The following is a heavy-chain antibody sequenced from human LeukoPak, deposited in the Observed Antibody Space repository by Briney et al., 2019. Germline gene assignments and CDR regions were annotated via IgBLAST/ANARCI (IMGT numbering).Heavy chain of an antibody. CDR2: ISLAGQT. CDR3: SRESGPFCPFGY. Sequence: SGTLSLTCGVSGGSISGTNWWSWVRQPPGQGLEWIGEISLAGQTNYNPSLNGRVTMSLDKSSNQLSLHLTSVTAADTATYFCSRESGPFCPFGYWGQGTLVVVSS. J-gene: IGHJ4*02. D-gene: IGHD1-26*01. CDR1: GGSISGTNW. V-gene: IGHV4-4*02.